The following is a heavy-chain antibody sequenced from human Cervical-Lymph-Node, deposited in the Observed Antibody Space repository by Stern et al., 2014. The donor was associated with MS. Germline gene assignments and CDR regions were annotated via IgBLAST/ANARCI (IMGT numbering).Heavy chain of an antibody. CDR2: IWYDGSNK. CDR3: ARAKGYCSSTSCYEWFDP. D-gene: IGHD2-2*01. V-gene: IGHV3-33*01. CDR1: GFTFSSYG. Sequence: VQLVESGGGVVQPGRSLRLSCAASGFTFSSYGMHWVRQAPGKGLEWVAVIWYDGSNKYYADSVKGRFTISRDNSKNTLYLQMNSLRAEDTAVYYCARAKGYCSSTSCYEWFDPWGQGTLVTVSS. J-gene: IGHJ5*02.